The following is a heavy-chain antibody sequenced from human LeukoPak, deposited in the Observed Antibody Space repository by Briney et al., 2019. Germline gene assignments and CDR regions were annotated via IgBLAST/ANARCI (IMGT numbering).Heavy chain of an antibody. CDR3: ARDYAYYDFWSVYYDQGVFDY. V-gene: IGHV3-7*01. D-gene: IGHD3-3*01. Sequence: GGSLRLSCAASGFTFSSYWMSWVRQAPGKGLEWVANIKQDGSEKYYVDSVKGRFTISRDNAKSSLYLQMNSLRAEDTAVYYCARDYAYYDFWSVYYDQGVFDYWGQGTLVTVSS. J-gene: IGHJ4*02. CDR1: GFTFSSYW. CDR2: IKQDGSEK.